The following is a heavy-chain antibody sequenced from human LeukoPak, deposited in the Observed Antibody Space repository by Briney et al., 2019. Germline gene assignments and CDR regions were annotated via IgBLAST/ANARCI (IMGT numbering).Heavy chain of an antibody. V-gene: IGHV4-59*01. J-gene: IGHJ2*01. CDR3: ARVNGMELWPPAMHADL. D-gene: IGHD5-18*01. Sequence: SETLSLTCTVSGGSISSYYWSWLRQPPGKGLEWIGYIYYSGSTNYNPSLKSRVTISVDTSKNQFSLKLGSVTAADTAVYYCARVNGMELWPPAMHADLWGRGTLVTVSS. CDR2: IYYSGST. CDR1: GGSISSYY.